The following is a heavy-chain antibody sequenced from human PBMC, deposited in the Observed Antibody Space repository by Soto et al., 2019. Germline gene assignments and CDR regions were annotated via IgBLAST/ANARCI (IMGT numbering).Heavy chain of an antibody. CDR2: IYYSGST. CDR1: GGSISSYY. J-gene: IGHJ6*02. CDR3: ARQGGIAAAGTHYYYGMDV. V-gene: IGHV4-59*08. Sequence: SETLSLTCTVSGGSISSYYWSWIRQPPGKGLEWIGYIYYSGSTNYNPSLKSRVTISVDTSKNQFSLKLSSVTAADTAVYYCARQGGIAAAGTHYYYGMDVWGQGTTVTVSS. D-gene: IGHD6-13*01.